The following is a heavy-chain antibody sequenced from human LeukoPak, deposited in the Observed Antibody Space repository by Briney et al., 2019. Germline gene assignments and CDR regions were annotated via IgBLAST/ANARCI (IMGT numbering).Heavy chain of an antibody. CDR3: AELGITMIGGV. CDR1: GGSISSYY. Sequence: SETLSLTCTVSGGSISSYYWSWIRQPPGKGLEWIGYIYYSGSTNYNPSLKSRVTISVDTSKNQFSLKLSSVTAADTAVYYCAELGITMIGGVWGKGTTVTISS. V-gene: IGHV4-59*01. CDR2: IYYSGST. J-gene: IGHJ6*04. D-gene: IGHD3-10*02.